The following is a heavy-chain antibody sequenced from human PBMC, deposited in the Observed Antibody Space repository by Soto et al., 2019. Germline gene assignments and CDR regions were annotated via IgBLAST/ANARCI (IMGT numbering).Heavy chain of an antibody. V-gene: IGHV4-28*03. CDR1: GYSISSSNW. J-gene: IGHJ4*02. Sequence: PSETLSLTCAVSGYSISSSNWWGWIRQPPGKGLEWIGYIYYSGTTYYNPSLKSRVTISVDRSKNQFSLKLSSVTAADTAVYYCARGPPHVWGQGTLVTVSS. CDR2: IYYSGTT. D-gene: IGHD3-16*01. CDR3: ARGPPHV.